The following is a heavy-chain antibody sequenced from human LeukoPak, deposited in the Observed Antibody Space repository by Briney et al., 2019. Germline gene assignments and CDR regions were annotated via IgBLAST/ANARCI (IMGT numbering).Heavy chain of an antibody. D-gene: IGHD3-3*01. J-gene: IGHJ4*02. CDR1: VYTFTSYG. Sequence: ASVKVSCKASVYTFTSYGISWVRQAPGQGLEWMGWISAYDGNTNYAQKLQGRVTMTTDTSTSTAYMELRSLRSDDTAVYYCARLAEPDFWSGYSRFLFDYWGQGTLVTVSS. CDR2: ISAYDGNT. CDR3: ARLAEPDFWSGYSRFLFDY. V-gene: IGHV1-18*01.